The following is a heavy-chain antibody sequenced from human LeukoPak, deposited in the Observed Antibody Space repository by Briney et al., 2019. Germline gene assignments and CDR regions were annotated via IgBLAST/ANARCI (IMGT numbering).Heavy chain of an antibody. CDR2: IIPIFGIA. J-gene: IGHJ4*02. CDR3: ARESGGISPNFDY. V-gene: IGHV1-69*04. D-gene: IGHD3-16*01. CDR1: GGTFSSYA. Sequence: SVKVSCKASGGTFSSYAISWVRQAPGQGLEWMGRIIPIFGIANYAQKFQGRVTITADKSTSTAYMELSSLRSEDTAVYYCARESGGISPNFDYWGQGTLVIVSS.